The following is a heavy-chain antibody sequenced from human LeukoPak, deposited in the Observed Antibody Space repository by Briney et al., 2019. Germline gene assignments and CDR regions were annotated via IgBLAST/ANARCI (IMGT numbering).Heavy chain of an antibody. CDR2: ISWSGGSI. CDR3: AKVRIAAAVYFDY. Sequence: GRSVRLSCAASGFTFDNYAMHWVRQAPGKGLKWVSGISWSGGSIGYADSVKGRFTISRDNAKNSLYLQMNSLRAEDTALYYCAKVRIAAAVYFDYWGQGTLVTVSS. CDR1: GFTFDNYA. V-gene: IGHV3-9*01. J-gene: IGHJ4*02. D-gene: IGHD6-13*01.